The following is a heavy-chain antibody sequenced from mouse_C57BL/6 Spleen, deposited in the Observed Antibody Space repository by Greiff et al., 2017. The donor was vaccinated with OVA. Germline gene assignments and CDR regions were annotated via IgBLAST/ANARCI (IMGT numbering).Heavy chain of an antibody. J-gene: IGHJ3*01. V-gene: IGHV1-61*01. CDR3: ARLNWDKAY. Sequence: QVQLQQPGAELVRPGSSVKLSCKASGYTFTSYWMDWVKQRPGQGLEWIGNIYPSDSETHYNQKFKDKATLTVDKSSSTAYMQLSSLTSEDSAVYYCARLNWDKAYWGQGTLVTVSA. D-gene: IGHD4-1*01. CDR1: GYTFTSYW. CDR2: IYPSDSET.